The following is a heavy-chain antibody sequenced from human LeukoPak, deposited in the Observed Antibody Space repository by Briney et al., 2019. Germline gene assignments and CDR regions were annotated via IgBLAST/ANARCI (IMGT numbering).Heavy chain of an antibody. J-gene: IGHJ4*02. Sequence: PSETLSLTCTVSGGSISSGGYYWSWIRQHPGMGLEWIGYIYYSGSTYYNPSLKSRVTISVDTSKNQFSLKLSSVTAADTAVYYCARGDFWSGYYWDYWGQGTLVTVSS. CDR1: GGSISSGGYY. V-gene: IGHV4-31*03. D-gene: IGHD3-3*01. CDR3: ARGDFWSGYYWDY. CDR2: IYYSGST.